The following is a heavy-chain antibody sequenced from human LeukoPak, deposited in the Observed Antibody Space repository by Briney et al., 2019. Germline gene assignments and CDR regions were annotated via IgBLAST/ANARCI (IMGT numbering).Heavy chain of an antibody. CDR2: IWYDGSNK. CDR3: ARAPEDY. V-gene: IGHV3-33*01. Sequence: GGSLRLSCAASGFTFSSYGMHWVRQAPGKGLEWVAVIWYDGSNKYYADSVKGRFTISRDNSKSTLYLQMNSLRAEDTAMYYCARAPEDYWGQGTLVTVSS. CDR1: GFTFSSYG. J-gene: IGHJ4*02.